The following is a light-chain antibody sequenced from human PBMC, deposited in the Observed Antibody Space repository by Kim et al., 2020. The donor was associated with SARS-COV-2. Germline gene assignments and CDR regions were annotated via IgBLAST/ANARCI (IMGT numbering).Light chain of an antibody. CDR1: DLGDKS. CDR3: QVWDDITDHYV. CDR2: YDR. Sequence: APRTTARVTCAGNDLGDKSVHWYQQKPGQAPVLVISYDRDRPSGIPERFSGSNSENTATLTISRVEAGDEADYYCQVWDDITDHYVFGTGTKVTVL. V-gene: IGLV3-21*04. J-gene: IGLJ1*01.